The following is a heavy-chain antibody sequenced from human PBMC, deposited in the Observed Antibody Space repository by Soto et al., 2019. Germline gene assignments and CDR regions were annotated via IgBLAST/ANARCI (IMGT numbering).Heavy chain of an antibody. D-gene: IGHD3-9*01. Sequence: LRLSCAASGFGFSGYEMNWVRQAPGRGLEWISYISNYGNTINYAGSVRGRFTISRDNAKSSLFLQMNSLRAEDTAVYYCARVPLTGYYYFDSWGQGTLVTASS. CDR3: ARVPLTGYYYFDS. CDR1: GFGFSGYE. CDR2: ISNYGNTI. V-gene: IGHV3-48*03. J-gene: IGHJ4*02.